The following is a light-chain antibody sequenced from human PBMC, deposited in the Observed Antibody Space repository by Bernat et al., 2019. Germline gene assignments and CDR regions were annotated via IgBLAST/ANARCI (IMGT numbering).Light chain of an antibody. CDR1: SSNIGSDT. CDR2: SNN. J-gene: IGLJ1*01. Sequence: QFVLTQPPSVSATPGQRVIISCSGSSSNIGSDTVNWYQQVPGTAPKLLVYSNNRRPSGVPDRFSGSKSGTSASLAIGGLQSEDEADYYCASGDSSLKGYVFGTGTKVTVL. CDR3: ASGDSSLKGYV. V-gene: IGLV1-44*01.